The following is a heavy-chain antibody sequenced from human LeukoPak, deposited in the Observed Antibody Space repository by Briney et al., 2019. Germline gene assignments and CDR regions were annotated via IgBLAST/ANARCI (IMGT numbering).Heavy chain of an antibody. CDR2: ISSSSSYI. CDR3: ARDPKRVLRYFERAHGMDV. CDR1: GFTSSSYS. V-gene: IGHV3-21*01. Sequence: GGSLRLSCAASGFTSSSYSMNWVRQAPGKGLEWVSSISSSSSYIYYADSVKGRFTISRDNAKNSLYLQMNSLRAEDTAVYYCARDPKRVLRYFERAHGMDVWGQGTTVTVSS. J-gene: IGHJ6*02. D-gene: IGHD3-9*01.